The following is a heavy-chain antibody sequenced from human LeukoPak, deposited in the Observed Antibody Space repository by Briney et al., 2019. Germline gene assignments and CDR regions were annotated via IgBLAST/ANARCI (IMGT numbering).Heavy chain of an antibody. CDR2: IYYSGST. CDR3: ARHERGDQVDLGWYFDL. Sequence: SETLSLTCTVSGGSISSYYWSWIRQPPGKGLEWIGYIYYSGSTNYNPSLKSRVTISVDTSKNQFSLKLSSVTAADTAVYYCARHERGDQVDLGWYFDLWGRGTLVTVPS. J-gene: IGHJ2*01. CDR1: GGSISSYY. D-gene: IGHD2-21*02. V-gene: IGHV4-59*08.